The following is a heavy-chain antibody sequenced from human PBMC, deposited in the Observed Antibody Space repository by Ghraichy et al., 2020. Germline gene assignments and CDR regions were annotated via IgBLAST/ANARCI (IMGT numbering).Heavy chain of an antibody. V-gene: IGHV3-30*02. D-gene: IGHD5-24*01. Sequence: GGSLRLSCAASGFTFSSYGMNWVRQAPGKGLEWVAFIRYDGSNKYYADSVKGRFTISRDNSKNTLYLQMNSLRAEDTAVYYCAKDRAGYTPSGPFNPWGQGTLVTVSS. CDR3: AKDRAGYTPSGPFNP. CDR2: IRYDGSNK. CDR1: GFTFSSYG. J-gene: IGHJ5*02.